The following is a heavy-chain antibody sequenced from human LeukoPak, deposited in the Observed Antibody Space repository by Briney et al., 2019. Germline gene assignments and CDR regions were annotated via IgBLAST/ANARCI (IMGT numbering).Heavy chain of an antibody. CDR3: AKDVGKWESLHFFDY. J-gene: IGHJ4*02. CDR1: GFTFSSYA. D-gene: IGHD1-26*01. V-gene: IGHV3-30-3*01. Sequence: GGSLRLSCAASGFTFSSYAMHWVRQAPGKGLEWVAVISYDGSNKYYADSVKGRFTISRDNSKNTLYLQMNSLRGDDTAVYYCAKDVGKWESLHFFDYWGQGTPVTVSS. CDR2: ISYDGSNK.